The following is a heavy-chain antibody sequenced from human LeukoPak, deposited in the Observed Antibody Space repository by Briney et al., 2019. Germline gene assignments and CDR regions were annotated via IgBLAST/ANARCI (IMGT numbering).Heavy chain of an antibody. D-gene: IGHD3-16*01. V-gene: IGHV3-23*01. CDR2: ISGSGGST. J-gene: IGHJ4*02. CDR3: ASFRLAVRYGKPFDY. CDR1: GFTVSSIY. Sequence: PGGSLTLSCAASGFTVSSIYMSWVRQAPGKELEWVSAISGSGGSTYYADSVKGRFTISRDNSKNTLYLQMNSLRAEDTAVYYCASFRLAVRYGKPFDYWGQGTLVTVSS.